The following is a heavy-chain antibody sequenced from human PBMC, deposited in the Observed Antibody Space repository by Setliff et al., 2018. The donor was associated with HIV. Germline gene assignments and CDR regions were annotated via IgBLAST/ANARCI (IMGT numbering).Heavy chain of an antibody. CDR3: ARLPYYVSGGVFDH. Sequence: PGESLKISCQCSGFNFLAHWIGWVRQVPEKGLEWMGIVYPGDSDTRYNPSFEGQVTVSADKTITTAYLQLTSLKASDTAMYFCARLPYYVSGGVFDHWGKGTLVTVPQ. D-gene: IGHD3-10*01. J-gene: IGHJ4*02. CDR1: GFNFLAHW. V-gene: IGHV5-51*01. CDR2: VYPGDSDT.